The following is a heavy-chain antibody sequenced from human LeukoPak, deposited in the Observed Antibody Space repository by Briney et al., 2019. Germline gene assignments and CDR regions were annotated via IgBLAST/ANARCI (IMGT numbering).Heavy chain of an antibody. CDR1: GFTFDDYT. Sequence: GGSLRLSCAASGFTFDDYTMHWVRQVPGKGLEWVSLIDWNGATTYYADSVKGRFTISRDNSKNSLYLQMSSLRTEDTAFYYCAKGKGINYYDSSGYYNHFDYWGQGTLVTVSS. J-gene: IGHJ4*02. V-gene: IGHV3-43*01. CDR2: IDWNGATT. D-gene: IGHD3-22*01. CDR3: AKGKGINYYDSSGYYNHFDY.